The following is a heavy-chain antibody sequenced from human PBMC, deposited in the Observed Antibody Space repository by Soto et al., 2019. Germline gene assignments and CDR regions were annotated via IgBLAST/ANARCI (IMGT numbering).Heavy chain of an antibody. D-gene: IGHD3-22*01. V-gene: IGHV4-34*01. CDR3: ARSNFVRDSSGYCSLYYFDY. CDR2: INHSGST. CDR1: GGSVSGYY. Sequence: SETLSLTCAVYGGSVSGYYWSWIRRPPGKGLEWIGEINHSGSTNYNPSLKSRVTISVDTSKNQFSLKLSSVTAADTAVYYCARSNFVRDSSGYCSLYYFDYRGQGTLVTVSS. J-gene: IGHJ4*02.